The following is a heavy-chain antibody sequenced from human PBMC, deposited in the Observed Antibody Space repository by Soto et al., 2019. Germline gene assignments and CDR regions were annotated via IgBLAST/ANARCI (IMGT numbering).Heavy chain of an antibody. D-gene: IGHD4-17*01. J-gene: IGHJ6*02. CDR2: INHSGST. CDR3: ARGATTVENYYYYGMDV. V-gene: IGHV4-34*01. CDR1: GGSFSGYF. Sequence: SETLCLTCTVDGGSFSGYFWSWIRQPPGKGLHWIGEINHSGSTTYNPSLKSRVTMSVDRSKNQFSLKLTSVTAADTAVYYCARGATTVENYYYYGMDVWGQGTTVTVS.